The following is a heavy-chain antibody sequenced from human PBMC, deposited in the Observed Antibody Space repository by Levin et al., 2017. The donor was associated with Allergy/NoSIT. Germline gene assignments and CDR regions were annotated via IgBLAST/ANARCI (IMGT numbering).Heavy chain of an antibody. CDR3: ARVRGDTAMVHEYYYYYGMDV. CDR1: GFTFSSYG. Sequence: GGSLRLSCAASGFTFSSYGMHWVRQAPGKGLEWVAVIWYDGSNTYYSDSVKGRFTISRDNSKNTLYLQMNSLRAEDTAVYYCARVRGDTAMVHEYYYYYGMDVWGQGTTVTVSS. CDR2: IWYDGSNT. J-gene: IGHJ6*02. V-gene: IGHV3-33*01. D-gene: IGHD5-18*01.